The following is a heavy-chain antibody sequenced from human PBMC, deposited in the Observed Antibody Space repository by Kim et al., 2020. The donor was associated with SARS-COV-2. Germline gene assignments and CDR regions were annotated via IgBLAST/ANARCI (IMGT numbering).Heavy chain of an antibody. CDR1: GYTFTSYD. CDR2: MNPNSGNT. CDR3: ARAYYDFWSGHLYYYYYYMDV. V-gene: IGHV1-8*01. J-gene: IGHJ6*03. Sequence: ASVKVSCKASGYTFTSYDINWVRQATGQGLEWMGWMNPNSGNTGYAQKFQGRVTMTRNTSISTAYMELSSLRSEDTAVYYCARAYYDFWSGHLYYYYYYMDVWGKGTTVTVSS. D-gene: IGHD3-3*01.